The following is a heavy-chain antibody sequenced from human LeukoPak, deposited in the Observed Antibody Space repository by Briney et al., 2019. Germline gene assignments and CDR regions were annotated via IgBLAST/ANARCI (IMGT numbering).Heavy chain of an antibody. D-gene: IGHD3-3*01. J-gene: IGHJ4*02. Sequence: KTSEALSLXCTVSGGSISSYYWSWIRQPPGKGLEWIGYIYYSGSTNYNPSLKCRVTISVDTSKNQFSLKLSSVTAADTAVYYCARFKGLRFLEWSLDYWGQGNLVTVSS. CDR2: IYYSGST. CDR1: GGSISSYY. CDR3: ARFKGLRFLEWSLDY. V-gene: IGHV4-59*01.